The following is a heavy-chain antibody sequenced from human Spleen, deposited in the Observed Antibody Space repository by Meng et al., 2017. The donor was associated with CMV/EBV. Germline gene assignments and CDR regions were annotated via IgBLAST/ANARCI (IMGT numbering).Heavy chain of an antibody. CDR2: IKQDGSEK. CDR1: GFTFSSYW. J-gene: IGHJ3*02. Sequence: GESLKISCAASGFTFSSYWMSWVRQAPGKGLEWVANIKQDGSEKYYVDSVKGRFTISRDNAKNSLYLQMNSLRAEDTAVYYCAKYIVVVVAASNDAFDIWGQGTMVTVSS. V-gene: IGHV3-7*03. D-gene: IGHD2-15*01. CDR3: AKYIVVVVAASNDAFDI.